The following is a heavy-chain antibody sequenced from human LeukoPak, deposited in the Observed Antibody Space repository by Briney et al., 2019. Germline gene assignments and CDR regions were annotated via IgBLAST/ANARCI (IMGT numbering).Heavy chain of an antibody. CDR2: IYSGGST. CDR1: GFTVSSNY. Sequence: GGSLRLSCAASGFTVSSNYMSWVRQAPGKGLEWVSIIYSGGSTYYADSVKGRFTISRDNSKNTLYLQMNSLRAEDTALYYCARGRADSYSSSSIYYYYMDVWGKGTTVTVSS. CDR3: ARGRADSYSSSSIYYYYMDV. J-gene: IGHJ6*03. D-gene: IGHD6-6*01. V-gene: IGHV3-53*05.